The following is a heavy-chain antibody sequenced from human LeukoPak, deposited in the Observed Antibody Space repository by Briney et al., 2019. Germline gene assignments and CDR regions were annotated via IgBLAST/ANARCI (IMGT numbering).Heavy chain of an antibody. J-gene: IGHJ5*02. Sequence: PGGSLKLSCAASGFTFSGSAMHWVRQAPGKGLEWVAVIWYDGSNKYYADSVKGRFTISRDNSKNTLYLQMNSLRAEDTAVYYCARDPRFDPWGQGTLVTVSS. CDR2: IWYDGSNK. CDR3: ARDPRFDP. V-gene: IGHV3-33*08. CDR1: GFTFSGSA.